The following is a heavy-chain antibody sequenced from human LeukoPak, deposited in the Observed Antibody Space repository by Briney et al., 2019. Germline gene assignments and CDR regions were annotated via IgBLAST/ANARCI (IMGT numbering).Heavy chain of an antibody. V-gene: IGHV4-59*08. CDR2: IYYSGST. CDR3: AGYCLGYCSGGSLGWFDP. CDR1: GGSISSYY. Sequence: PSETLSLTCTVSGGSISSYYWSWIRQPPGKGLEWIGYIYYSGSTNYNPSLKSRVTKSVDTSKNQFSLKLSSVTAADTAVYYCAGYCLGYCSGGSLGWFDPWGQGTLVTVSS. D-gene: IGHD2-15*01. J-gene: IGHJ5*02.